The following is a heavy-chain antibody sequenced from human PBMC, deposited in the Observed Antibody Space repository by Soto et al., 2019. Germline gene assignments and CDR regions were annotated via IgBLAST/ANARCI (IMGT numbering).Heavy chain of an antibody. D-gene: IGHD2-8*01. Sequence: QVQLQESGPGLVKPSETLSLTCTVSGGSISTYYWSWIRQPPGKGLEWIGYIYYSGSASYNPSLKKRVTLTMGTSKSQFSVSLSSVAAADTAVYYCARGGHCTNGVCSALDYWGQGTLVTVSS. CDR1: GGSISTYY. CDR2: IYYSGSA. V-gene: IGHV4-59*08. CDR3: ARGGHCTNGVCSALDY. J-gene: IGHJ4*02.